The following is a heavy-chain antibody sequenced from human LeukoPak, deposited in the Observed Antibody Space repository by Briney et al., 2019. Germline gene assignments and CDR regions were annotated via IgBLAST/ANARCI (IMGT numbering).Heavy chain of an antibody. D-gene: IGHD3-10*01. CDR3: ARVRNYYGSGSPYYYYGMDV. CDR2: ISSSSSYI. J-gene: IGHJ6*02. CDR1: GFTFSSYS. V-gene: IGHV3-21*01. Sequence: PGGSLRLSCAASGFTFSSYSMNWVRQAPGKGLEWVSSISSSSSYIYYADSVKGRFTISRDNAKNSLYLQMNSLRAEDTAVYYCARVRNYYGSGSPYYYYGMDVWGQGTTVTVSS.